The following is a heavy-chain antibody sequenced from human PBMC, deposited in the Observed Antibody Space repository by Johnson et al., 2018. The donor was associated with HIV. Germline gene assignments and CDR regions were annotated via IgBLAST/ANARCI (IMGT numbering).Heavy chain of an antibody. CDR3: AKDQGKAVAAPDAFDI. CDR1: GFTFSSYG. CDR2: ISFAGTNQ. V-gene: IGHV3-30*18. Sequence: QVQLVESGGGVVQPGRSLRLSCAASGFTFSSYGMHWVRQAPGKGLEWVAGISFAGTNQYYADSVKGRFTISRDNSKNTLYLQMNSLRAEDTAVYYCAKDQGKAVAAPDAFDIWGQGTMVTVSS. D-gene: IGHD6-19*01. J-gene: IGHJ3*02.